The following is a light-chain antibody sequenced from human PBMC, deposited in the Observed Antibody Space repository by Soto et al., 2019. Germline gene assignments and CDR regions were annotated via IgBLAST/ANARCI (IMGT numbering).Light chain of an antibody. V-gene: IGLV2-11*01. CDR3: CSYVGSYTSLV. CDR1: SSDVGGYNY. CDR2: DVS. J-gene: IGLJ1*01. Sequence: QSALTQPRSVSGSPGQSVTISCTGTSSDVGGYNYVSWYQQHPGKAPKLMIYDVSKRPSGVPDRFSGSKSGNTASLTISGLQAEDEADYYCCSYVGSYTSLVLGTGTKLTVL.